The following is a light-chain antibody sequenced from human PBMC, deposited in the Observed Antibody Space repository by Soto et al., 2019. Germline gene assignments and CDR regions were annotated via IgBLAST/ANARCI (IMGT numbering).Light chain of an antibody. Sequence: EIVITQSPAPLSLSPGERATPSCQASQSVNSNYLAWYQQKPGQAPRLLIYGISKRATDIPDRFSGSGSGTEFTLTISSLQPEDFATYYCQQHGQWPITFGQGTRLEIK. CDR3: QQHGQWPIT. CDR2: GIS. J-gene: IGKJ5*01. V-gene: IGKV3D-15*01. CDR1: QSVNSN.